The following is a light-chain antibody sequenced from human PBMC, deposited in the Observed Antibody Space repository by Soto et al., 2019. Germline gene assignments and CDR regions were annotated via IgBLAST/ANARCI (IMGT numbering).Light chain of an antibody. CDR3: QSYDSSLSGAV. V-gene: IGLV1-40*01. CDR1: SSNIGAGYD. Sequence: SELTQPPSVSGAPGQRVTISCTGSSSNIGAGYDVHWYQQLPGTAPKLLIYGNSNRPSGVPDRFSGSKSGTSASLAITGLQAEDEADYYCQSYDSSLSGAVFGGGTKLTVL. CDR2: GNS. J-gene: IGLJ2*01.